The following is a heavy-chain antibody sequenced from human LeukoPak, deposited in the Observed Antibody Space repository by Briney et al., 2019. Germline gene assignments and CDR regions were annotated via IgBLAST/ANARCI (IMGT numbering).Heavy chain of an antibody. V-gene: IGHV4-39*01. J-gene: IGHJ3*02. D-gene: IGHD1-26*01. Sequence: SETLSLTCTVSGGSISSSSYYWGWIRQPPGKGLEWLGTIYYSGSTYSNPSLKSRVIISVDTSKNQFSLKLSSVTAADTAVYYCARGSTLDIWGQGTMVTVSS. CDR3: ARGSTLDI. CDR1: GGSISSSSYY. CDR2: IYYSGST.